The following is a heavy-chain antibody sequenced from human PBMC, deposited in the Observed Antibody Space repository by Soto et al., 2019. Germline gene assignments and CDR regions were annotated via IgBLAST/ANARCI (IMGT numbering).Heavy chain of an antibody. J-gene: IGHJ4*02. V-gene: IGHV3-33*01. CDR2: IWYDGSNK. CDR1: GFTFSSYA. D-gene: IGHD2-15*01. Sequence: QPGGSLRLSCAASGFTFSSYAMHWVRQAPGKGLEWVAVIWYDGSNKYYADSVKARFTISRDNSKSTLYLQMNSLRAEDTAVYYCASVVEVAVPTSTSDYWCQGHLVTLFS. CDR3: ASVVEVAVPTSTSDY.